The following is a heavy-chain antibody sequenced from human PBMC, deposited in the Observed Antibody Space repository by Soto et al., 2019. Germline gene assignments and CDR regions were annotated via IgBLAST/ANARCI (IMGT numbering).Heavy chain of an antibody. CDR2: IYRTGST. CDR3: ASRDPGTSVDY. J-gene: IGHJ4*02. CDR1: GGSFTSNNW. V-gene: IGHV4-4*02. D-gene: IGHD1-7*01. Sequence: SETLSLTCAVSGGSFTSNNWWTWVRQPPGQGLEWIGEIYRTGSTNYNPSLKSRVTISLDKSENQFSLKVTSLTAADTAVYYCASRDPGTSVDYWGQGTLVTVSA.